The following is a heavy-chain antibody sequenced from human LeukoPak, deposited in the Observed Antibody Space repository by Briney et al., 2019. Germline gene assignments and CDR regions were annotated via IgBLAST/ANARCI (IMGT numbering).Heavy chain of an antibody. J-gene: IGHJ5*02. D-gene: IGHD3-10*01. V-gene: IGHV4-61*01. CDR2: IYYSGST. Sequence: SETLSLTCTVSGYSISSGYYWGWIRQPPGKGLGWIGYIYYSGSTNYNSSLKSRVTISVDTSKNQFSLKLSSVNAADTAVYYCARDQPSYYGSGSYYKRGAWFDPWGQGTLVTVSS. CDR3: ARDQPSYYGSGSYYKRGAWFDP. CDR1: GYSISSGYY.